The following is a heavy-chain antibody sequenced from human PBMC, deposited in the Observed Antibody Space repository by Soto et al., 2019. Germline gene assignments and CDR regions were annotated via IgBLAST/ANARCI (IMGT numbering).Heavy chain of an antibody. CDR1: GFTFGDYA. V-gene: IGHV3-49*03. CDR3: TRTLGPDYYDSCGYYGP. J-gene: IGHJ5*02. CDR2: IRSKAYGGTT. Sequence: SLGLSCTVSGFTFGDYAMSWFRQAPGKGLEWVGFIRSKAYGGTTEYAASVKGRFTISRDDSKSIAYLQMNSLKTEDTAVYYCTRTLGPDYYDSCGYYGPWGQGTLVTVSS. D-gene: IGHD3-22*01.